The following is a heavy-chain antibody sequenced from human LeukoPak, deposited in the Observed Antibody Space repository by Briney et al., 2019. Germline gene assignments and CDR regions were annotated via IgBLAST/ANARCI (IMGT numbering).Heavy chain of an antibody. Sequence: SETLSLTCTVSGGSISSYYWSWIRQPPGKGLEWIGYIYYSGSTNYNPSLKSRVTISVDTSKNQFSLKLSSVTAADTAVYYSARTVDIVVVVAAGGWFDPWGQGTLVTVSS. J-gene: IGHJ5*02. D-gene: IGHD2-15*01. CDR2: IYYSGST. CDR1: GGSISSYY. CDR3: ARTVDIVVVVAAGGWFDP. V-gene: IGHV4-59*01.